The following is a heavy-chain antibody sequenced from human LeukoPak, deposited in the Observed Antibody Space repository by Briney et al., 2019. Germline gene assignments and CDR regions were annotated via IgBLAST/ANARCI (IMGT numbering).Heavy chain of an antibody. Sequence: GGSLRLSCAASGFTFSSYGMHWVRQAPGKGLEWVAFIRYDGSNKYYADSVKGRFTISRDNSKNTLYLQMKSLRAEDTAVYYCAKDKWLFGFDYWGQGTLVTVSS. CDR1: GFTFSSYG. CDR2: IRYDGSNK. J-gene: IGHJ4*02. D-gene: IGHD3-22*01. CDR3: AKDKWLFGFDY. V-gene: IGHV3-30*02.